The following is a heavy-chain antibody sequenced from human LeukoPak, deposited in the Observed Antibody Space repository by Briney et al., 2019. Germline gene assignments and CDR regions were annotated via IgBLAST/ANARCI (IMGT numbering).Heavy chain of an antibody. D-gene: IGHD2-15*01. Sequence: GGSLRLSCAASGFTFSSYWMSWVRQAPGKGLGWVANTKQDGSEKYYVDSVKGRFTISRDNAKNSLYLQMISLRDEDTAVYYCARDWMVVAATPDYFDYWGQGTLVTVSS. J-gene: IGHJ4*02. CDR3: ARDWMVVAATPDYFDY. CDR1: GFTFSSYW. CDR2: TKQDGSEK. V-gene: IGHV3-7*03.